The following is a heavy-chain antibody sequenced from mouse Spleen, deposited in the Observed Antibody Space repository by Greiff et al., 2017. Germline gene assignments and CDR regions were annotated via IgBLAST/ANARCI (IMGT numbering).Heavy chain of an antibody. CDR1: GFTFSSYG. CDR3: ARPKYGSSPYWYFDV. D-gene: IGHD1-1*01. V-gene: IGHV5-6*01. Sequence: EVQGVESGGDLVKPGGSLKLSCAASGFTFSSYGMSWVRQTPDKRLEWVATISSGGSYTYYPDSVKGRFTISRDNAKNTLYLQMSSLKSEDTAMYYCARPKYGSSPYWYFDVWGTGTTVTVSS. J-gene: IGHJ1*03. CDR2: ISSGGSYT.